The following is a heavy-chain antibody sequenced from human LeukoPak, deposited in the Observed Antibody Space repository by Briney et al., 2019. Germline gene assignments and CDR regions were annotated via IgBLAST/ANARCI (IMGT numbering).Heavy chain of an antibody. CDR2: ISSSSSTI. CDR1: GFTFSSYS. CDR3: ARDQYYYDSSSYYYSRYGMDV. J-gene: IGHJ6*02. V-gene: IGHV3-48*01. D-gene: IGHD3-22*01. Sequence: GGSLRLSCAASGFTFSSYSMNWVRQAPGKGLEWVSYISSSSSTIYYADSVKGRFTISRDNAKNSLYLQMNSLRAEDTAVYYCARDQYYYDSSSYYYSRYGMDVWGHGTTVTVSS.